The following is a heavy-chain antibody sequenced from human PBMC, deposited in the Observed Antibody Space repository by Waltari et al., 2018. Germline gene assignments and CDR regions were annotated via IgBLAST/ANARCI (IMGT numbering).Heavy chain of an antibody. CDR3: ARDRVAATLENWFDP. CDR1: GGTFSSYT. Sequence: QVQLVQSGAEVKKPGSSVKVSCKASGGTFSSYTISWVRQAPGQGLEWMGRIIPILGIANDAQKFQGRVTITADKSTSTAYMELSSLRSEDTAVYYCARDRVAATLENWFDPWGQGTLVTVSS. CDR2: IIPILGIA. D-gene: IGHD2-15*01. V-gene: IGHV1-69*08. J-gene: IGHJ5*02.